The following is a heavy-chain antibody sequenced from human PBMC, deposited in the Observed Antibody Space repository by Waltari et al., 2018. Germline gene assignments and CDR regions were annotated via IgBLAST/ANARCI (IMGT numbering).Heavy chain of an antibody. CDR1: GGSISSSSYY. J-gene: IGHJ3*02. Sequence: QLQLQESGPGLVKPSETLSLTCTVSGGSISSSSYYWGWIRPPPGKGREWLVSIYYSGGTYYNPSLKSRVTISVVTSKNQFSLLLSSVTAADAAVYYCAANHMADAFDIWGQGTMVTVSS. CDR3: AANHMADAFDI. D-gene: IGHD2-21*01. CDR2: IYYSGGT. V-gene: IGHV4-39*07.